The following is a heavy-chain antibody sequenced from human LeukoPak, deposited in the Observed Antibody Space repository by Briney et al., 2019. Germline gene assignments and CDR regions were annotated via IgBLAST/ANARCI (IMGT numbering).Heavy chain of an antibody. V-gene: IGHV3-53*01. CDR3: ARESGSGSYNLDY. D-gene: IGHD3-10*01. Sequence: GGSLRLSCAASGFTVSSNYMSWVRQAPGKGLEWVSLIYADGRTYYADSVKGRFTISRDTSKNTLYLQMNSLRAEDTAMYYCARESGSGSYNLDYWGLGTLVTVSS. CDR1: GFTVSSNY. J-gene: IGHJ4*02. CDR2: IYADGRT.